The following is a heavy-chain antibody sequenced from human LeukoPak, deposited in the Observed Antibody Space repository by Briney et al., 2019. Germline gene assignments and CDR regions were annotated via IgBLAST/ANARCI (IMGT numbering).Heavy chain of an antibody. D-gene: IGHD3-3*01. CDR2: ISGSGGST. CDR1: GFTFSSYA. CDR3: AKDPTIFGVAITNVFDY. V-gene: IGHV3-23*01. Sequence: GGSLRLSCAASGFTFSSYAMSWVRQAPGKGLEWVSAISGSGGSTYYADSVKGRFTISRDNSKNTLYLQMNSLRAEDTAVYYCAKDPTIFGVAITNVFDYWGQGTLVTVSS. J-gene: IGHJ4*02.